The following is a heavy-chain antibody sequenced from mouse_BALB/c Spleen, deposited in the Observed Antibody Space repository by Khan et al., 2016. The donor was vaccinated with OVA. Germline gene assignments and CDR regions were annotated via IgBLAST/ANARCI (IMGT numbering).Heavy chain of an antibody. CDR2: INTHSGVP. V-gene: IGHV9-4*02. D-gene: IGHD2-5*01. Sequence: QIQLVQSGPELKKPGETVRISCKASGYTFTTAGIQWVQKMPGKGLKWIGWINTHSGVPKYAEDFKGRFAFSLEISVNTAYLQITNLKNEDTATXFSAGGGATYYRNSRGCIEYWGQGTSVTVSS. CDR1: GYTFTTAG. J-gene: IGHJ4*01. CDR3: AGGGATYYRNSRGCIEY.